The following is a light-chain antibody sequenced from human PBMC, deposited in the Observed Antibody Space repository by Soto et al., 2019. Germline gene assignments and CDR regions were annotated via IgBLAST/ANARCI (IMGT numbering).Light chain of an antibody. Sequence: DIQMTQSPSSLSASVGDRVTITCRASQGIAGSLAWYQQKPGKPPKLLIYAESTLQSGVPSRFSGSGSGTRGTLTISSLQPEDFATYYCQQVKSYPRTFGGGTKVEIK. J-gene: IGKJ4*01. CDR2: AES. CDR3: QQVKSYPRT. CDR1: QGIAGS. V-gene: IGKV1-9*01.